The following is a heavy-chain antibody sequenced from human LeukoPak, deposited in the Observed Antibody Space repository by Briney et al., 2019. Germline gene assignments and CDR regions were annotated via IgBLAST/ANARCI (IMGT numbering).Heavy chain of an antibody. J-gene: IGHJ4*02. D-gene: IGHD3-10*01. Sequence: SETLSLTCAVYGGSFSGYYWSWIRQPPGKGLEWIGEINHSGSTNYNPSLKSRVTISVDTSKNQFSLKLSSVTAADTAVYYCARGYGGCYGSGSPYYFDYWGQGTLVTVSS. CDR3: ARGYGGCYGSGSPYYFDY. CDR1: GGSFSGYY. CDR2: INHSGST. V-gene: IGHV4-34*01.